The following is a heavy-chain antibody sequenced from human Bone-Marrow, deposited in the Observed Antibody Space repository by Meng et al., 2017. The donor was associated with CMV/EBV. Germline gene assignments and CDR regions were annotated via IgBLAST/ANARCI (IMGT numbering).Heavy chain of an antibody. D-gene: IGHD4/OR15-4a*01. V-gene: IGHV6-1*01. J-gene: IGHJ6*02. CDR3: ARDGASGYHYFYGMDV. CDR1: GDTVSSNFVA. Sequence: SETLSLTCAISGDTVSSNFVAWSWIRQSPSRGLGWLGRTYYRSKWLTDYATSVKSRIIITPDTSKNQFSLQLKSVSPQDAAVYYCARDGASGYHYFYGMDVWGQGTTVTVSS. CDR2: TYYRSKWLT.